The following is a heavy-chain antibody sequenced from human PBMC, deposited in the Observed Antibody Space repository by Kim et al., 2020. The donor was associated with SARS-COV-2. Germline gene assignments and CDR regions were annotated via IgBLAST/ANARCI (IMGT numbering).Heavy chain of an antibody. Sequence: GGSLRLSCAASGFTFASYAVGWVRQAPGKGLEWVSAISGSGVTTYYADSVKGRFTVSRDNSENTLYLQMNSLRAEDTAVYHCVKWFRIPVAGMGPSAAFDHWGQGTLVTVSS. CDR3: VKWFRIPVAGMGPSAAFDH. CDR2: ISGSGVTT. J-gene: IGHJ4*02. V-gene: IGHV3-23*01. D-gene: IGHD2-2*01. CDR1: GFTFASYA.